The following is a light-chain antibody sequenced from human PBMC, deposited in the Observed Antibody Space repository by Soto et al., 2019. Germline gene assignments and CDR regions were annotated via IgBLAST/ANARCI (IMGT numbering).Light chain of an antibody. V-gene: IGLV2-14*01. CDR3: SSYTSSSTHNYV. CDR1: SNDVGGYNY. J-gene: IGLJ1*01. Sequence: QSVLTQPASVSGSPGQSITISCTGTSNDVGGYNYVSWYQQHPDKAPKLMIFEVTYRPSGVSNRSSGSKSGNTASLTISGLQAEDEADYYCSSYTSSSTHNYVFGTGTKGTAL. CDR2: EVT.